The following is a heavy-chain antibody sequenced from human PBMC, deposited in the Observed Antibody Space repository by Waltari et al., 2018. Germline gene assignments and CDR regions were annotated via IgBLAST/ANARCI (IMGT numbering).Heavy chain of an antibody. V-gene: IGHV4-61*02. CDR3: ARDPPQLADAFDI. CDR2: IVTSGST. D-gene: IGHD3-10*01. J-gene: IGHJ3*02. CDR1: GGSISSGSYY. Sequence: QVQLQESGPGLVKPSETLSLTCSVSGGSISSGSYYWTWIRQPAGTGLEWIGRIVTSGSTNYNPSLRSRLTISVDTSNNQFSLKLSSVTAADTAVYYCARDPPQLADAFDIWGQGTMVTVSS.